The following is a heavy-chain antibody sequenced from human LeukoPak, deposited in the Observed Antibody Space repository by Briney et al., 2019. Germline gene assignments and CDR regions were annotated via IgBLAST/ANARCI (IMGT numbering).Heavy chain of an antibody. CDR1: GFTFSSYA. D-gene: IGHD3-10*01. V-gene: IGHV3-23*01. CDR3: AKYDRSGKSLDY. Sequence: GGSLRLSCAASGFTFSSYAMGWVRQAPGKGLDWVLAIDADGQTYYADSVKGRFTISRDNSKNTMYLQMNSLTVEDTAAYHCAKYDRSGKSLDYWGQGTLVTVSS. J-gene: IGHJ4*02. CDR2: IDADGQT.